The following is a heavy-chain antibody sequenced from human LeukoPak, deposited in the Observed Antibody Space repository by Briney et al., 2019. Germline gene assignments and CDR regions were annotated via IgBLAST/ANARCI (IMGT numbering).Heavy chain of an antibody. Sequence: GASVKVSCKASGYTFTAYYMYWVRQAPGQGLECMGRINPNSGGTNYAQKFQGRVTMTRDTSISTAYMELSRLRSDDTAVYYCATSSEWGYSYGSDIDYWGQGTLVTVSS. V-gene: IGHV1-2*06. D-gene: IGHD5-18*01. CDR2: INPNSGGT. J-gene: IGHJ4*02. CDR1: GYTFTAYY. CDR3: ATSSEWGYSYGSDIDY.